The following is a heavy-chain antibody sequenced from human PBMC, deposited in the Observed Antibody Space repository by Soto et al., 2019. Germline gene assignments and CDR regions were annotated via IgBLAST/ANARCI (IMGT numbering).Heavy chain of an antibody. CDR3: AHYSIGRAFDI. CDR1: GGSISSGDYY. V-gene: IGHV4-30-4*01. Sequence: TLSLTCTVSGGSISSGDYYWSWIRQPPGKGLEWIGYIYYSGSTYYNPSLKSRVTISVDTSKNQFSLKLSSVTAADTAVYYCAHYSIGRAFDIWGQGTMVTVSS. D-gene: IGHD3-3*02. CDR2: IYYSGST. J-gene: IGHJ3*02.